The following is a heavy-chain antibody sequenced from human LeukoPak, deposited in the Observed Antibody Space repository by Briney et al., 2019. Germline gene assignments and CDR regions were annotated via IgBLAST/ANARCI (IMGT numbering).Heavy chain of an antibody. CDR2: INPDGSST. J-gene: IGHJ5*02. CDR3: ARVDIGGWYWLDP. CDR1: GFTLSSYW. V-gene: IGHV3-74*01. Sequence: GGSLRLSCAASGFTLSSYWMHWVRQAPGKGLVWVSRINPDGSSTSYADSVKGRFTISRDNAKNTLYLQMSGLRVEDTAVYYCARVDIGGWYWLDPWGQGTQVTVSS. D-gene: IGHD6-19*01.